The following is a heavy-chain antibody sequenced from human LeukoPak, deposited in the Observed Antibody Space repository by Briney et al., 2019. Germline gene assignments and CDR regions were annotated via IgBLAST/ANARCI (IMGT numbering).Heavy chain of an antibody. Sequence: PGGSLRLSCAASGFTFSSYAMHWVRQAPGKGLEYASAISSNGGSTYYANSVKGRFTISRDNSKNTLYLQMGSLRAEDMAVYYCARAGEGYYDFWSGYYTGWPHFDYWGQGTLVTVSS. CDR1: GFTFSSYA. CDR3: ARAGEGYYDFWSGYYTGWPHFDY. J-gene: IGHJ4*02. CDR2: ISSNGGST. D-gene: IGHD3-3*01. V-gene: IGHV3-64*01.